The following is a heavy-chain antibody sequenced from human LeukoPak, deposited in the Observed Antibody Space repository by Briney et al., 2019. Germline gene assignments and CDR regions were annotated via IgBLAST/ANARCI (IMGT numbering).Heavy chain of an antibody. V-gene: IGHV4-59*01. CDR3: ARVRALSYYDSSGDLYYFDY. Sequence: SETLSLTCTVSGGSISSYYWSWIRQPPGKGLEWIGYVYYSGSTNYNPSLKSRVTISVDTSKNQFSLKLSSVTAADTAVYYCARVRALSYYDSSGDLYYFDYWGQGTLVTVSS. CDR1: GGSISSYY. D-gene: IGHD3-22*01. CDR2: VYYSGST. J-gene: IGHJ4*02.